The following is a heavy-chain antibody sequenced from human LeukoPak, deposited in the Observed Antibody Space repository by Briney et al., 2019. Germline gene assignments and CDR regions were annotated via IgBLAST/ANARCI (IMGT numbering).Heavy chain of an antibody. CDR3: AHWSDEVAFDY. D-gene: IGHD5-12*01. CDR2: IYYSGST. J-gene: IGHJ4*02. Sequence: PSETLSLTCTVSGGSISSYYWSWIRQTPGKGLEWIGDIYYSGSTNYNPSLKSRVTISVDTSKNQFSLKLSSVTAADTAVYYCAHWSDEVAFDYWGQGTLVTVSS. V-gene: IGHV4-59*08. CDR1: GGSISSYY.